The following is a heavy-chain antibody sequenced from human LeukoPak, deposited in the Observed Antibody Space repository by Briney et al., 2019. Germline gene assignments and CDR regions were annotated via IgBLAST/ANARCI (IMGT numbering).Heavy chain of an antibody. J-gene: IGHJ3*02. CDR1: GVSISPNY. V-gene: IGHV4-59*01. Sequence: SETLSLTCTVSGVSISPNYWSWIRQPPGKGLEWIGYIYYIGSTNYNPSLKSRVTISIDTSKNHFSLKLSSLTAADTAVYYCARLLDYDSSGYPDTFDIWGQGTMVTVSS. CDR3: ARLLDYDSSGYPDTFDI. D-gene: IGHD3-22*01. CDR2: IYYIGST.